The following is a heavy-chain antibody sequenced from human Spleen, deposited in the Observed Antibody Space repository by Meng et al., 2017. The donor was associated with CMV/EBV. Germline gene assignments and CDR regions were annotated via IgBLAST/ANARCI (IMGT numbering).Heavy chain of an antibody. Sequence: ASGFTFSRYGMHWVRQAPGKGLESVSIIYSGGTTSYYANSVKGRFTISRDRSRSTLYLRMNSLRADDTAVYYCAKGQWSSGWTSFDYWGQGTLVTVSS. CDR3: AKGQWSSGWTSFDY. CDR1: GFTFSRYG. J-gene: IGHJ4*02. V-gene: IGHV3-23*03. CDR2: IYSGGTTS. D-gene: IGHD6-19*01.